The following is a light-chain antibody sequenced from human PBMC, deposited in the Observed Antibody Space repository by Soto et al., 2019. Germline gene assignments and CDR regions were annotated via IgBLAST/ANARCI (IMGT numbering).Light chain of an antibody. CDR1: QSLLHSNGYNY. CDR3: MQALQTPIT. Sequence: DLVMTQSPLSLPVTPGEPASISCRSSQSLLHSNGYNYLDWYLQKPGQSPQLLIYLGSNRASGVXDXFSGSGSGTDFTLKISRVEAEDVGVYYCMQALQTPITFGQGTRLEIK. V-gene: IGKV2-28*01. CDR2: LGS. J-gene: IGKJ5*01.